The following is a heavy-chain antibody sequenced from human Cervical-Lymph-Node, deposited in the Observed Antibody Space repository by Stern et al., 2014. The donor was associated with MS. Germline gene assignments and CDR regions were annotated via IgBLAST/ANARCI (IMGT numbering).Heavy chain of an antibody. CDR1: GFTFSNAW. CDR2: IKSKTDGGTT. CDR3: TTDPQRYYDFWSGYYGRVTDAFDI. J-gene: IGHJ3*02. Sequence: VQLVESGGGLVKPGGSLRLSCAASGFTFSNAWMSWVRQAPGKGLEWVGRIKSKTDGGTTDYAAPVKGRFTISRDDSKNTLYLQMNSLKTEDTAVYYCTTDPQRYYDFWSGYYGRVTDAFDIWGQGTIVTVSS. D-gene: IGHD3-3*01. V-gene: IGHV3-15*01.